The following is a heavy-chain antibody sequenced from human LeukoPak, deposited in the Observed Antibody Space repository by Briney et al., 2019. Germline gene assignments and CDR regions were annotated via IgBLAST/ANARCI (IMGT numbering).Heavy chain of an antibody. D-gene: IGHD6-19*01. CDR3: AKDGHSSGWWD. V-gene: IGHV3-23*01. CDR2: IIGSGGST. J-gene: IGHJ4*02. Sequence: PGGSLRLSCAASGLTFSSYAMSCVRRAPGKGLEWVSVIIGSGGSTYYADSVKGRFTIFRDNSKNTLYLQMNSLRAEDTAVYYCAKDGHSSGWWDWGQGTLVTVSS. CDR1: GLTFSSYA.